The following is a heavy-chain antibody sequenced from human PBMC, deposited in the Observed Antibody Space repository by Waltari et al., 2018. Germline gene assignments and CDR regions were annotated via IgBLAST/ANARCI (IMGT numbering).Heavy chain of an antibody. V-gene: IGHV1-69-2*01. CDR3: ARELGVGAFGAI. CDR1: GYTFTDYY. J-gene: IGHJ3*02. Sequence: EVQLVQSGAEVKKPGATVKISCKASGYTFTDYYMHWVQQAPGKGLEWMGRVGPENVETIYAEKVKGRVTITADTSTDTAYMELSSLRSEDTAVYYCARELGVGAFGAIWGQGTMVTVSS. CDR2: VGPENVET. D-gene: IGHD1-26*01.